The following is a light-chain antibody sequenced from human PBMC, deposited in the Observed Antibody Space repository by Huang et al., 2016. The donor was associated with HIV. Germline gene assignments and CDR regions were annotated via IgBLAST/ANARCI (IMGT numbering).Light chain of an antibody. CDR1: QVITNY. Sequence: IQLTQSPSSVSAFVGDRVAITCRASQVITNYVAWYQQKPGKAPKLLMYAASTLERGVPSRFSGSGSGTDFTLAISSLQPEDSATYYCQQFNSYPFIFGGGTKVEIK. CDR3: QQFNSYPFI. V-gene: IGKV1-9*01. J-gene: IGKJ4*01. CDR2: AAS.